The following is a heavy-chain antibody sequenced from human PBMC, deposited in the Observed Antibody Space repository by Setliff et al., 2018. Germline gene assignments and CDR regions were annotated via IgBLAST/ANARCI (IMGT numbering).Heavy chain of an antibody. V-gene: IGHV4-34*01. D-gene: IGHD3-10*01. J-gene: IGHJ4*02. CDR3: AASRAYTGAVEEWFLPKTFDF. CDR2: VSHSGST. Sequence: PSETLSLTCAVYGGSFSNYYWSWIRQPPGKGLEWLGEVSHSGSTNYKPSLKGRVAMSVDTSKRQFSLKLSSVTAADAALYYCAASRAYTGAVEEWFLPKTFDFWGQGSPVT. CDR1: GGSFSNYY.